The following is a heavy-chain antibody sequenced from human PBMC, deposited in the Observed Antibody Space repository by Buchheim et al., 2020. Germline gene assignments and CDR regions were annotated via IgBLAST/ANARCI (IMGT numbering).Heavy chain of an antibody. Sequence: QVQLVQSGAEVKKPGASVKVSCKASGYTFTNYDINWVRQATGQGLEWMGWMNPNSGNTGYAQQFQGRVTMTRNTSISTAYMDLSTLTSEDTAVYYWARGPFVYYDSSTKPYVDIDLWGR. D-gene: IGHD3-22*01. J-gene: IGHJ2*01. CDR2: MNPNSGNT. CDR1: GYTFTNYD. V-gene: IGHV1-8*01. CDR3: ARGPFVYYDSSTKPYVDIDL.